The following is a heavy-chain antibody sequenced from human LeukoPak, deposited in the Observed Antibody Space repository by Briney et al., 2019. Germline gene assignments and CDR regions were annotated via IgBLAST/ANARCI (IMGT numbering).Heavy chain of an antibody. CDR1: GGSISSYY. CDR3: ARDSYSSSFMDV. D-gene: IGHD6-6*01. Sequence: PSETLSLTCTFSGGSISSYYWSWIRQPPGKGLEWIGYIHYTGSTNYNPSLKSRVTISVDASKDQFSLKLSSVTAADTAVYYCARDSYSSSFMDVWGKGTTVTVSS. J-gene: IGHJ6*03. V-gene: IGHV4-59*01. CDR2: IHYTGST.